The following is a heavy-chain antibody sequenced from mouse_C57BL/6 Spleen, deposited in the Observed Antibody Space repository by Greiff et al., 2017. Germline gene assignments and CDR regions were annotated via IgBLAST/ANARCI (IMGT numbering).Heavy chain of an antibody. J-gene: IGHJ1*03. Sequence: VQLQQSGAELVKPGASVKISCKASGYAFSSYWMNWVKQRPGKGLAWIGQTYPGDGDTNYNGKFKSKATLTADKSSSTAYMQHSSLTSEDSAVYYCARRYNNWYFDVWGTGATVTVSS. CDR2: TYPGDGDT. V-gene: IGHV1-80*01. CDR1: GYAFSSYW. D-gene: IGHD1-3*01. CDR3: ARRYNNWYFDV.